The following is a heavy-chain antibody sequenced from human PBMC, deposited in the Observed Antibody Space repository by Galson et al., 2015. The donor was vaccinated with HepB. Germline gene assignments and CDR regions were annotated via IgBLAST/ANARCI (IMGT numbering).Heavy chain of an antibody. V-gene: IGHV3-13*04. CDR2: IGTAGDT. J-gene: IGHJ6*02. CDR3: ARGVFDGSSYGMDV. D-gene: IGHD3-10*01. Sequence: LRLSCAASGFTFSSYDMHWVRQATGKGLEWVSAIGTAGDTYYPGSVKGRFTIPRENAKNSLYLQMNSLRAGDTAVYYCARGVFDGSSYGMDVWGQGTTVTVSS. CDR1: GFTFSSYD.